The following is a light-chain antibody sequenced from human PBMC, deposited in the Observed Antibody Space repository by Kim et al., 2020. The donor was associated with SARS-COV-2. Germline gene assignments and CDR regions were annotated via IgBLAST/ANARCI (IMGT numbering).Light chain of an antibody. CDR1: QSISSY. CDR2: AAS. Sequence: SVGDRVTITCRESQSISSYLNWYQQKPGKAPNLLIYAASSLQSGVPSRFSGSGSGTDFTLTISSLQPEDFATYYCQQSYSTPPITFGQGTRLEIK. J-gene: IGKJ5*01. V-gene: IGKV1-39*01. CDR3: QQSYSTPPIT.